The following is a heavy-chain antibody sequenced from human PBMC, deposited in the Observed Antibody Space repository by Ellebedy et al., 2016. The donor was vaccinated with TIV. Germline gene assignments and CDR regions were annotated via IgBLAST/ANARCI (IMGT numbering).Heavy chain of an antibody. CDR2: ISSGGSTI. V-gene: IGHV3-48*02. Sequence: GESLKISXAASGFTFSSYSMNWVRQAPGKGLEWVSYISSGGSTIHYADSVKGRFTISRDNARDSLYLQMISLRDEDTAVYYCARGRSSGRTAFDVWGQGTMVPVSS. CDR3: ARGRSSGRTAFDV. D-gene: IGHD3-10*01. J-gene: IGHJ3*01. CDR1: GFTFSSYS.